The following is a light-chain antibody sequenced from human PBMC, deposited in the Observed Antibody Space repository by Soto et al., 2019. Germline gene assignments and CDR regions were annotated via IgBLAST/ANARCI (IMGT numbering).Light chain of an antibody. CDR3: QQDNNWPPLT. J-gene: IGKJ4*01. CDR1: QSVSSN. Sequence: EIVMTQSPATLSVSPGERATLSCRASQSVSSNLAWYQHKPGQAPRLLIYGASTRATGIPARFSGSGSGTEFTLTISSLQSEDFAVYYCQQDNNWPPLTFGGGTKMEIK. V-gene: IGKV3-15*01. CDR2: GAS.